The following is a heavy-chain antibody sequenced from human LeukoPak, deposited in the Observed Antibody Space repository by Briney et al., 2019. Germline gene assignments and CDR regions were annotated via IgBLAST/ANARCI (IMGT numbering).Heavy chain of an antibody. V-gene: IGHV4-34*01. J-gene: IGHJ6*04. CDR3: ARDCFRYCSSTSSYAGLYYYGMDV. CDR1: GGSFSGCY. CDR2: INHSGST. D-gene: IGHD2-2*01. Sequence: SETLSLTCAVYGGSFSGCYWSWIRQPPGKGLEWIGEINHSGSTNYNPSLKSRVTISVDTSKDQFSLKLSSVTAADTAVYYCARDCFRYCSSTSSYAGLYYYGMDVWGKGTTVTVSS.